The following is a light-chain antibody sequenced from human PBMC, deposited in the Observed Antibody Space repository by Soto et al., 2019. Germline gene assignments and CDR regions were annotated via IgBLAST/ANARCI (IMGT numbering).Light chain of an antibody. J-gene: IGKJ5*01. CDR3: QQYKSWSSNT. CDR2: GAS. V-gene: IGKV3-15*01. CDR1: QSVGTN. Sequence: EIVMTQSPATLSVSPGERATLSCRASQSVGTNLAWYQQKPGQAPRLLIYGASTRPTGIPDRFSGSGSGTEVTPTSSSLQSEDVAVYYCQQYKSWSSNTFVQGTRLEIK.